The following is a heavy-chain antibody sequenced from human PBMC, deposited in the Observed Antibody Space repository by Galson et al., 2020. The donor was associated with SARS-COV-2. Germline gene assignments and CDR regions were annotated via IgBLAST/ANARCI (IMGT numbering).Heavy chain of an antibody. Sequence: ASVKVSCKASGYTFTSYYMHWVRQAPGQGLEWMGIINPSGGSTSYAQKFQGRVTMTRDTSTSTVYMELSSLRSEDTAVYYCARDLGTGERITIFGVVIISGMDVWGQGTTVTVSS. D-gene: IGHD3-3*01. V-gene: IGHV1-46*01. CDR3: ARDLGTGERITIFGVVIISGMDV. CDR2: INPSGGST. J-gene: IGHJ6*02. CDR1: GYTFTSYY.